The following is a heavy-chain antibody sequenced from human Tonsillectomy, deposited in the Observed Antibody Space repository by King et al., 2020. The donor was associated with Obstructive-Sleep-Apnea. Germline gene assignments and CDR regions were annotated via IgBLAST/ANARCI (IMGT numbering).Heavy chain of an antibody. CDR2: IYFRGIT. V-gene: IGHV4-39*01. Sequence: LQLQESGPRLVNPSETLSLTCTVSGDSITSTTYYWGWVRQPPGGGLEWIGSIYFRGITQYNPSLKSRLIISIDTSKSQFSLRLNSVTAADTGVYYCPRLPGGNPSMWAWGPGILVSVS. CDR1: GDSITSTTYY. J-gene: IGHJ5*02. CDR3: PRLPGGNPSMWA. D-gene: IGHD4-23*01.